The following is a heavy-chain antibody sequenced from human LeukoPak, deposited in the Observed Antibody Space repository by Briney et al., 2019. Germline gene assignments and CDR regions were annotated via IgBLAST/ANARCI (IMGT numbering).Heavy chain of an antibody. CDR2: ISSSGSTI. CDR1: GFIISRNY. V-gene: IGHV3-48*03. Sequence: GGSLRLSCAASGFIISRNYMNWVRQAPGKGLEWVSYISSSGSTIYYADSVKGRFTISRDNAKNSLHLQMNSLRAEDTAVYYCARGGRWLQFGAFDIWGQGTMVTVSS. CDR3: ARGGRWLQFGAFDI. J-gene: IGHJ3*02. D-gene: IGHD5-24*01.